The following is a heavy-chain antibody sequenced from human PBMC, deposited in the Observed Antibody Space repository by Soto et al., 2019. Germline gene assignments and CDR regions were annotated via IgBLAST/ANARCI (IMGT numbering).Heavy chain of an antibody. CDR2: IIPIFGTA. J-gene: IGHJ5*02. Sequence: QVQLVQSGAEVKKPGSSVKVSCKASGGTFSSYAITWVRQAPGQGLEWMGGIIPIFGTANYAQKFQARVTITADXSXSXPYMELSSLRSEDTAVYYCARDRGPSSGYYPYWFDPWGQGTLVTVSS. CDR1: GGTFSSYA. CDR3: ARDRGPSSGYYPYWFDP. V-gene: IGHV1-69*12. D-gene: IGHD3-22*01.